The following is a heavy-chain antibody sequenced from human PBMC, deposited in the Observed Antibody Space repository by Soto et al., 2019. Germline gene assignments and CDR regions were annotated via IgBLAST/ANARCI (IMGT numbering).Heavy chain of an antibody. CDR1: GYTFTRNG. Sequence: ASVKVSCQTSGYTFTRNGISWVRQAPGQGLEWMGWISPKSGSIKYAQKFQGRVIMTTDTSTSTAYMELRSLRSDDTAVYYCVKDRDSNSWPSRDVWGPGTTVTVSS. J-gene: IGHJ6*02. CDR3: VKDRDSNSWPSRDV. D-gene: IGHD3-22*01. V-gene: IGHV1-18*01. CDR2: ISPKSGSI.